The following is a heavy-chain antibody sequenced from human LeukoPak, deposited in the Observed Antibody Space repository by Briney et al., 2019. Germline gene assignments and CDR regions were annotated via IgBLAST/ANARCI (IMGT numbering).Heavy chain of an antibody. CDR3: AREGTQYYYDSSGYYFPFDH. CDR1: GYTFTSYG. J-gene: IGHJ4*02. D-gene: IGHD3-22*01. CDR2: ISAYNGNT. Sequence: GASVKVSCKASGYTFTSYGISWVRQAPGQGLEWMGWISAYNGNTNYAQRLQGRVTMTTDTSTSTAYMELRSLRSDDTAVYYCAREGTQYYYDSSGYYFPFDHWGQGTLVTVSS. V-gene: IGHV1-18*01.